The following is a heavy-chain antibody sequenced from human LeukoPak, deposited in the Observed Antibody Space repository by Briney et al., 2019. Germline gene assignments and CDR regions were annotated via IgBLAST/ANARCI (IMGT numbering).Heavy chain of an antibody. J-gene: IGHJ4*02. Sequence: ASETLSLXCTVSGGSISSYYWSWIRQPPGKGLEWIGYTYYSGSTNYNPSLKSRVTISVDTSKNQFSLKLSSVTAADTAVYYCARVVGYYDSSGYPDYWGQGTLVTVSS. CDR3: ARVVGYYDSSGYPDY. D-gene: IGHD3-22*01. CDR2: TYYSGST. V-gene: IGHV4-59*01. CDR1: GGSISSYY.